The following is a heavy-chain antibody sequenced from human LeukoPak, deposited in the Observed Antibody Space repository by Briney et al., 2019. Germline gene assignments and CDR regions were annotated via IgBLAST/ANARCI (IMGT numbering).Heavy chain of an antibody. V-gene: IGHV3-53*01. CDR1: GFTFDDYA. J-gene: IGHJ4*02. CDR2: IYSGGST. CDR3: ARGYCSSTSCSQD. D-gene: IGHD2-2*01. Sequence: GGSLRLSCAASGFTFDDYAMHWVRQAPGKGLEWVSVIYSGGSTYYADSVKGRFTISRDNSKNTLYLQMNSLRAEDTAVYYCARGYCSSTSCSQDWGQGTLVTVSS.